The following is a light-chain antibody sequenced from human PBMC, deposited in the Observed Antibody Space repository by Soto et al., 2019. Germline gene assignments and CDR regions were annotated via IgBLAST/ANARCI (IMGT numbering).Light chain of an antibody. J-gene: IGKJ4*01. V-gene: IGKV1-39*01. Sequence: DIQMTQSPSSLSASVGDRVTITCRASQSISSYLNWYQQKPGKAPKLLIYAASSLQSGVPSRFSGSGSGTDFTLTISSLQPEDFAIYYCQQSYSTPRTFGGGTKVDIK. CDR3: QQSYSTPRT. CDR1: QSISSY. CDR2: AAS.